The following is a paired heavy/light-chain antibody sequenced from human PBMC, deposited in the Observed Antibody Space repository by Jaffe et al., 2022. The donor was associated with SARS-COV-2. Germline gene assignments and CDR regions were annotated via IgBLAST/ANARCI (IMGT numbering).Heavy chain of an antibody. J-gene: IGHJ1*01. CDR3: AKGTSYYFDSSENFQH. Sequence: EVQLVESGGGLVQPGGSLRLSCAASGFTFSNYAMSWVRQAPGEGLQWVSALIGSGTTRHHADSVKGRFTISRDNSKNTLYLELNSLRVEDTAVYYCAKGTSYYFDSSENFQHWGQGTLVVVSS. CDR2: LIGSGTTR. D-gene: IGHD3-22*01. CDR1: GFTFSNYA. V-gene: IGHV3-23*04.
Light chain of an antibody. V-gene: IGKV1-39*01. CDR1: QSVSTY. CDR3: QQSYSAPPT. J-gene: IGKJ5*01. Sequence: DIQMTQSPSSLSASVGDRVTITCRTSQSVSTYLNWYQQKPGKAPKLLIYAASSLPSGVPSRFSGSGSRTDFTLTIGSLQPEDFATYYCQQSYSAPPTFGQGTRLDIK. CDR2: AAS.